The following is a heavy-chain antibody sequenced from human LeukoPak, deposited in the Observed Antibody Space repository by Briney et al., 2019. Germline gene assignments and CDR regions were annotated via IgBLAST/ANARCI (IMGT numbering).Heavy chain of an antibody. J-gene: IGHJ3*01. CDR1: GLSFGNSW. D-gene: IGHD1-14*01. CDR3: VVVVEPPDSDGFDV. Sequence: GGSLRLSCAASGLSFGNSWVHWVRQAPGKGLVWVSLINADGSTATYADSVKGRFTISRDNARNTLSLQMNSLTIEDTAVYYCVVVVEPPDSDGFDVWGQGTMITVSS. V-gene: IGHV3-74*01. CDR2: INADGSTA.